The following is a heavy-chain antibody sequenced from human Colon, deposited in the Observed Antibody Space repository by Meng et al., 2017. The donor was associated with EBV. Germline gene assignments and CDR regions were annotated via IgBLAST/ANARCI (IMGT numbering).Heavy chain of an antibody. CDR2: INHSGST. CDR3: VRYSYGFDY. D-gene: IGHD5-18*01. CDR1: GGSFSGYY. V-gene: IGHV4-34*01. Sequence: QVQLQQWGAGLLKFSETLSLTCAVYGGSFSGYYWTWLRPAPGKWLEWIGEINHSGSTNYNPSLKSRVTISVDTSNNQFSLKLKSVTAADTAVYYCVRYSYGFDYWGQGTLGTVSS. J-gene: IGHJ4*02.